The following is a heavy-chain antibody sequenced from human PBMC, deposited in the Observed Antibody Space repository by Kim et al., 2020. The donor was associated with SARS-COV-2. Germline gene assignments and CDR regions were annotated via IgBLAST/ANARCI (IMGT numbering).Heavy chain of an antibody. CDR2: ISGSGGST. Sequence: GGSLRLSCAASGFTFSSYAMSWVRQAPGKGLEWVSAISGSGGSTYYADSVKGRFTISRDNSKNTLYLQMNSLRAEDTAVYYCAKEPRPWYSSGWHSFDYWGQGTLVTVSS. CDR1: GFTFSSYA. CDR3: AKEPRPWYSSGWHSFDY. D-gene: IGHD6-19*01. J-gene: IGHJ4*02. V-gene: IGHV3-23*01.